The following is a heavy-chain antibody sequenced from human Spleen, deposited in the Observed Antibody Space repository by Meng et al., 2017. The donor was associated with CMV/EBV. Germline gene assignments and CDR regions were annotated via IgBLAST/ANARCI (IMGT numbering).Heavy chain of an antibody. Sequence: GAVSGYYWSWIRQPPGKGLEWIGEINHSGSTNYNPSLKSRVTISVDRSKNQFSLKLSSVTAADTAVYYCARVTVTTTSDYYYGMDVWGQGTTVTVSS. V-gene: IGHV4-34*01. CDR2: INHSGST. CDR1: GAVSGYY. CDR3: ARVTVTTTSDYYYGMDV. D-gene: IGHD4-11*01. J-gene: IGHJ6*02.